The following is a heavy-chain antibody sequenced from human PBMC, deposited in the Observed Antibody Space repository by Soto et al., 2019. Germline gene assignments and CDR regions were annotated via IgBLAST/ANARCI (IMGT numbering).Heavy chain of an antibody. CDR2: IYPGDSDT. D-gene: IGHD3-9*01. Sequence: GESVKISCKGSGYSFTNNCIGWVRRMPWKGLEWMGIIYPGDSDTRYSPSFQGQVTISADKSISTAYLQWSSLKASDTAMYYCARRRRDILTGSPGTLVYWGQRTLVTVSS. CDR1: GYSFTNNC. CDR3: ARRRRDILTGSPGTLVY. V-gene: IGHV5-51*01. J-gene: IGHJ4*02.